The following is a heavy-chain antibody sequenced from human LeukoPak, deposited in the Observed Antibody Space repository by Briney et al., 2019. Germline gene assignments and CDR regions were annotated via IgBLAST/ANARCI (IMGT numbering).Heavy chain of an antibody. CDR1: GGTFSGYT. V-gene: IGHV1-69*02. D-gene: IGHD6-19*01. CDR3: ARGTEQWLSSFDS. Sequence: ASVTVSCKASGGTFSGYTINWLRQAPGQGLEWMGRLIPSLSVTNYARKFQGRVSITAVISTSTAYSDLSSLKSEDTAVYYCARGTEQWLSSFDSWGQGTLVTVSS. J-gene: IGHJ4*02. CDR2: LIPSLSVT.